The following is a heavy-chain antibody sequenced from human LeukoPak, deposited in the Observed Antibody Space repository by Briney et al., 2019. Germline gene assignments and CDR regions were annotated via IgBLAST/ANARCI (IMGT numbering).Heavy chain of an antibody. D-gene: IGHD3-22*01. CDR2: IWYDGSNK. V-gene: IGHV3-33*01. Sequence: PGGSLRLSCAASGFTFSSYGMHWVRQAPGKGLEWVAVIWYDGSNKYYADSVKGRFTISRDNSKNTLYLQMNSLRAEDTAVYYCARDLTYYYDSSGYYGMDVWGQGTTVTVSS. CDR3: ARDLTYYYDSSGYYGMDV. CDR1: GFTFSSYG. J-gene: IGHJ6*02.